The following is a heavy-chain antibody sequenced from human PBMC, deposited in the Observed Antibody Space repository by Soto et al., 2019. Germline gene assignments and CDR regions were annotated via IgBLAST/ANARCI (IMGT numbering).Heavy chain of an antibody. CDR2: ISSDSSYI. J-gene: IGHJ4*02. D-gene: IGHD3-22*01. V-gene: IGHV3-21*01. CDR3: ARDYSSGYYWDDY. CDR1: GFTFSTYS. Sequence: EVQLVESGGGLVKPGGSLRLSCADSGFTFSTYSMNWVRQAPGKGLEWVSSISSDSSYIYYADSVKGRFTISRDNAKNSLYLQMNSLRAEDTAVYYCARDYSSGYYWDDYWGQGTLVTVSS.